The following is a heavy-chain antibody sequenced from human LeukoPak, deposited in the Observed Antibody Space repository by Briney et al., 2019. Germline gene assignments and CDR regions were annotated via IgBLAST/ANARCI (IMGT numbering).Heavy chain of an antibody. J-gene: IGHJ5*02. CDR3: ARDLPRYCSSTSCYRFDP. V-gene: IGHV4-59*12. CDR2: IYYSGST. CDR1: GGSISSYY. Sequence: SETLSLTCTVSGGSISSYYWSWIRQPPGKGLEWIGYIYYSGSTNYNPSLKSRVTISVDTSKNQFSLKLSSVTAADTAVYYCARDLPRYCSSTSCYRFDPWGQGTLVTVSS. D-gene: IGHD2-2*01.